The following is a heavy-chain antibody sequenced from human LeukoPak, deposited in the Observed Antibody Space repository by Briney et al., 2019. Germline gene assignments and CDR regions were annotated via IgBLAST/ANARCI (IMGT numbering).Heavy chain of an antibody. Sequence: GGSLRLSCAASGXTFXXXDXXWXXXAXGXGLXXVXXISGXXXXXYYAASVKGRFTISRDNSKNTLYLQMNSLRADDTAEYYCAKGSPLGYCAGAVCYTKIIYFDYWGQGTLVTVSS. CDR3: AKGSPLGYCAGAVCYTKIIYFDY. CDR1: GXTFXXXD. D-gene: IGHD2-8*02. CDR2: ISGXXXXX. V-gene: IGHV3-23*01. J-gene: IGHJ4*02.